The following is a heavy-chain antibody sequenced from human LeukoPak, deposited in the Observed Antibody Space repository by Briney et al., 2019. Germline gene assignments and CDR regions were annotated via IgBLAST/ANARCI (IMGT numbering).Heavy chain of an antibody. D-gene: IGHD3-10*01. CDR3: AREFRSGSSYYYYYGMDV. CDR1: GYTFTIYA. J-gene: IGHJ6*04. V-gene: IGHV1-3*01. Sequence: ASVRVSYKASGYTFTIYAMHWVRQAPGQRLEWMGWINGGNGNTKYSQKFQGRVTITRDTSASTAYMELSSLRSEDTAVYYCAREFRSGSSYYYYYGMDVWGKGTTVTVSS. CDR2: INGGNGNT.